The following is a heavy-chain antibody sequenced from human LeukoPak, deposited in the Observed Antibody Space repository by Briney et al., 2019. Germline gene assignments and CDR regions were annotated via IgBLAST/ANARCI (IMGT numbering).Heavy chain of an antibody. J-gene: IGHJ3*02. CDR1: GYTLTELS. V-gene: IGHV1-24*01. Sequence: ASVKVSCKVSGYTLTELSMHWVRQAPGKGLEWMGGFDPEDGETIYAQKFQGRVTMTEDTSTDTAYMELSSLRSEDTAVYYCATDGWELTKAAFDIWGQGTMVTVSS. CDR2: FDPEDGET. CDR3: ATDGWELTKAAFDI. D-gene: IGHD1-26*01.